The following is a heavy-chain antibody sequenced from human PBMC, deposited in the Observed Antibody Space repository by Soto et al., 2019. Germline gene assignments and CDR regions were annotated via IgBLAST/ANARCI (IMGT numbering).Heavy chain of an antibody. CDR3: ARASSSDWSLEL. V-gene: IGHV4-30-2*06. Sequence: SETLSLTCTFSVCSINRSCHALGCLRQSPGKCLEWIVYSYHSGSSYYNPTLQSRVTISVDRSKAQFYLTLTSATSADTAVYFSARASSSDWSLELWG. CDR2: SYHSGSS. D-gene: IGHD3-9*01. J-gene: IGHJ2*01. CDR1: VCSINRSCHA.